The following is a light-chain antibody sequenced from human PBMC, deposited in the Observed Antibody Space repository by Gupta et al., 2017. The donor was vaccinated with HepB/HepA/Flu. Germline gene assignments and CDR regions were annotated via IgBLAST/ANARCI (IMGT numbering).Light chain of an antibody. J-gene: IGLJ2*01. CDR1: SSNIWAGYD. V-gene: IGLV1-40*01. Sequence: QSVLTPPPSVSGAPGQRGAISCPGSSSNIWAGYDVHWYQQLPGTDPKLLIYGNSNRPSGVPDRFSGAKSGTSASLAITGLQAEDEADDYCQSYDSSLSGFVVFGGGTKLTVL. CDR2: GNS. CDR3: QSYDSSLSGFVV.